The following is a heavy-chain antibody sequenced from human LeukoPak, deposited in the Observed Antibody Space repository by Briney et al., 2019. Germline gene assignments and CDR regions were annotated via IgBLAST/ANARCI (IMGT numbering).Heavy chain of an antibody. CDR2: IYYSGNN. CDR1: GFSISSSSYY. D-gene: IGHD3-10*01. Sequence: SETLSLTCTASGFSISSSSYYWVWIRQPPGKGLEGIGRIYYSGNNYDRPSLNSRFTIFVDPSKNQFSLKLSSVTAADAAVYYCARGGAGGSWSLSPQYNWFDPWGQGTLVTVSS. J-gene: IGHJ5*02. V-gene: IGHV4-39*01. CDR3: ARGGAGGSWSLSPQYNWFDP.